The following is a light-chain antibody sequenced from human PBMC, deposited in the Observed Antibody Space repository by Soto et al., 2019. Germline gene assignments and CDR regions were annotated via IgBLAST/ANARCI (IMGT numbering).Light chain of an antibody. CDR3: QQYNNWPRT. CDR1: QSVSSN. V-gene: IGKV3-15*01. CDR2: GAS. J-gene: IGKJ1*01. Sequence: EIVMTQSPATLSVSPGERATLSCRASQSVSSNLAWYQQKPGQAPRLLIYGASTSATGIPARFSGSGSGTEFTLTISRLQSEDVVVYYCQQYNNWPRTFGQGTKVEIK.